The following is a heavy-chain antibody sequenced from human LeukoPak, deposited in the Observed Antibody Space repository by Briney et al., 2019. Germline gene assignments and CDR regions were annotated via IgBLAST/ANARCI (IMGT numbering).Heavy chain of an antibody. CDR3: ARLSAYYYGSFCYYYMDV. CDR2: IKQDGSEK. Sequence: SGGSLRLSCVASGFTFSSYWMGWVRQAPGKGLEWVANIKQDGSEKYYVDSVKGRFTISRDNAKNSVYLHMNSLRAEDTALYYCARLSAYYYGSFCYYYMDVWGKGTTVTVSS. V-gene: IGHV3-7*01. D-gene: IGHD3-10*01. J-gene: IGHJ6*03. CDR1: GFTFSSYW.